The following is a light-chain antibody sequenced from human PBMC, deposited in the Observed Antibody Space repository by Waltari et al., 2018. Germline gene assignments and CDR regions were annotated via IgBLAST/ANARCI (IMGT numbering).Light chain of an antibody. J-gene: IGKJ4*01. CDR2: WAS. Sequence: DIVMTQSPDSLAVSLGERATINCKSSQSVLYSSNNKNYLAWYQQKPGQPPKLIIYWASTRESGVPDRFSGSESGTDFTLTISSLQAEDVAVYYRQQYYNSPLTFGGGTKVEIK. V-gene: IGKV4-1*01. CDR1: QSVLYSSNNKNY. CDR3: QQYYNSPLT.